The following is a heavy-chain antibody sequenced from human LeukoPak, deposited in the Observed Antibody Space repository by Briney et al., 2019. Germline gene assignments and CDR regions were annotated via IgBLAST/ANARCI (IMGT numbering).Heavy chain of an antibody. J-gene: IGHJ4*02. Sequence: GGSLRLSCAASGFTFSSYWMSWVRQAPGKGLEWVANIKQDGSEKYYVDSVKGRFTISRDNAKNSLYPQMNSLRAEDTAVYYCARDQDDFWSGPEFDYWGQGTLVTVSS. D-gene: IGHD3-3*01. V-gene: IGHV3-7*01. CDR2: IKQDGSEK. CDR3: ARDQDDFWSGPEFDY. CDR1: GFTFSSYW.